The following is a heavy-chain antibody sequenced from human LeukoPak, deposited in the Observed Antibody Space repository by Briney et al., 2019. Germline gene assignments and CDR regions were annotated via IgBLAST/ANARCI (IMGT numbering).Heavy chain of an antibody. J-gene: IGHJ6*02. CDR1: GFTFSSYA. CDR2: ISYDGSNK. D-gene: IGHD3-22*01. V-gene: IGHV3-30*04. CDR3: ARDRHDSSGYYYGHYHYGMDV. Sequence: GGSLRLSCAASGFTFSSYAMHWVRQAPGKGLEWVAVISYDGSNKYYADSVKGRFTISRDNSKNTLYLQMNSLRAEDTAVYYCARDRHDSSGYYYGHYHYGMDVWGQGTTVTVSS.